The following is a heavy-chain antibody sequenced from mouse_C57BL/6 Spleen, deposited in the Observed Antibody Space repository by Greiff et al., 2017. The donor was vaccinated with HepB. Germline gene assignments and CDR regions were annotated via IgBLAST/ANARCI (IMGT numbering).Heavy chain of an antibody. J-gene: IGHJ2*01. CDR3: ARVFYGSSYYFDY. V-gene: IGHV14-2*01. CDR2: IDPEDGET. CDR1: GFNIKDYY. Sequence: EVQLQQSGAELVKPGASVKLSCTASGFNIKDYYMHWVKQRTEQGLEWIGRIDPEDGETKYAPKFRGKATITADTSSNTAYLQLSSLTSEDTAVYYCARVFYGSSYYFDYWGQGTTLTVSS. D-gene: IGHD1-1*01.